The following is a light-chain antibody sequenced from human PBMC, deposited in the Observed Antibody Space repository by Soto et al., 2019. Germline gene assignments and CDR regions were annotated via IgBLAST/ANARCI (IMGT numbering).Light chain of an antibody. V-gene: IGLV2-14*01. CDR3: SSTAGNNNLV. CDR1: SSDVGGYNY. CDR2: EVN. Sequence: QSALTQPASVSGSPGQSVTISCTGTSSDVGGYNYVSWYQQHPGKAPTLMLYEVNYRPSGVSDRFSGSKSGNTASLTISGLKAEDEADYYCSSTAGNNNLVFGGGTKLTVL. J-gene: IGLJ3*02.